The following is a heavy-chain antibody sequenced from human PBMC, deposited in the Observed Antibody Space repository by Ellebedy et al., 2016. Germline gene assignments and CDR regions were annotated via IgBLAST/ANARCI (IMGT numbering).Heavy chain of an antibody. CDR3: ARDRNMLRGVVAY. Sequence: SETLSLTCTVSGGSISSSNSYWGWIRQPPGTGLEWIGSIYYSGSTFYNPSLKSRVTISVDTSKNQFSLKLNSVTAADTAVYYCARDRNMLRGVVAYWGQGTLVTVSS. CDR1: GGSISSSNSY. V-gene: IGHV4-39*07. CDR2: IYYSGST. D-gene: IGHD3-10*01. J-gene: IGHJ4*02.